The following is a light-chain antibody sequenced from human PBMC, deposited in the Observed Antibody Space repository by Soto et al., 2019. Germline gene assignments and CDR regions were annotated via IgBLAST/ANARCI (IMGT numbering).Light chain of an antibody. CDR2: GAS. Sequence: EIVLTQSPGTLSLSPGERATLSCRASQSVSSCYLAWYQQKPGQAPRLLIYGASSRATGIPDRFSSSGSATAYTITISSLEPEDFAVYYCQQYGSTPCTFGQGTKVEIK. CDR3: QQYGSTPCT. CDR1: QSVSSCY. V-gene: IGKV3-20*01. J-gene: IGKJ1*01.